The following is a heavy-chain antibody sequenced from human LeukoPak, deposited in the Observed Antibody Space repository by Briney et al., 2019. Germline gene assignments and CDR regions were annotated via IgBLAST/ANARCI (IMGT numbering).Heavy chain of an antibody. CDR1: GFTFSSYG. V-gene: IGHV3-33*01. Sequence: HPGGSLRLSCAASGFTFSSYGMHWVRQAPGKGLEWVAVIWYDGSNKYYADSVKGRFTISRDNSKNTLYLQMNSLRAEDTAVYYCAREARIAGNWFDPRGQGTLVTVSS. D-gene: IGHD6-13*01. J-gene: IGHJ5*02. CDR2: IWYDGSNK. CDR3: AREARIAGNWFDP.